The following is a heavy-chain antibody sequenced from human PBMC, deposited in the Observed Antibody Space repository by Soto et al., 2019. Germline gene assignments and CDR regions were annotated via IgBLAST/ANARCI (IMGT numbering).Heavy chain of an antibody. J-gene: IGHJ5*02. CDR3: ARWGPSRLDQIVVVPAATNWFDP. Sequence: GASVKVSCKACGGTISSYAISKVRQAPGQGLEWMGGIIPIFGTANYAQKFQGRVTITADESTSTAYMELSSLRSEDTAVYYCARWGPSRLDQIVVVPAATNWFDPWGQGTLVTVSS. CDR2: IIPIFGTA. V-gene: IGHV1-69*13. D-gene: IGHD2-2*01. CDR1: GGTISSYA.